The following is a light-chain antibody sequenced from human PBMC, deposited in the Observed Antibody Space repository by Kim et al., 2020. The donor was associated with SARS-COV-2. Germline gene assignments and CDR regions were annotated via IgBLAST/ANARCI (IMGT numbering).Light chain of an antibody. J-gene: IGKJ2*01. CDR1: QSISSW. Sequence: DIQMTQSPSTLSASVGDRVTITCRASQSISSWLAWYQQTPGKAPKLLIYKASTLETGVPSRFSGDGSGTDFTLTISSLQPDDFATYYCQQYKSHRYTFGQGTKLEI. CDR3: QQYKSHRYT. CDR2: KAS. V-gene: IGKV1-5*03.